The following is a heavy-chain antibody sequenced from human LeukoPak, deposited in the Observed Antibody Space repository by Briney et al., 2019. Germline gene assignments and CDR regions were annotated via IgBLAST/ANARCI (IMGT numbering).Heavy chain of an antibody. J-gene: IGHJ3*02. CDR2: ISYRGST. D-gene: IGHD4-17*01. Sequence: SETLSLTCTVSGDSFSSHYWTWIRQPPGKGLEWIGYISYRGSTNYNPSLKSRVTISIDTSKNQFSRRLSSVTAADTSVYYCARHLVTVTKGFDIWGQGTMASVSS. CDR1: GDSFSSHY. V-gene: IGHV4-59*11. CDR3: ARHLVTVTKGFDI.